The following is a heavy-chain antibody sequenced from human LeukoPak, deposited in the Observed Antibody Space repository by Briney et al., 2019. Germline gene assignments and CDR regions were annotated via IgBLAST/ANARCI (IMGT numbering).Heavy chain of an antibody. J-gene: IGHJ4*02. D-gene: IGHD2-21*01. V-gene: IGHV4-59*08. CDR1: GGSIRSYF. CDR3: ARHRLRGRVAVLYYFDY. CDR2: IYYSGST. Sequence: SETLSLTCTVSGGSIRSYFWSWIRQPPGKGLEWIGYIYYSGSTNYNPSLKSRVTISVDTSKNQFSLNLSSVTAADTAVYYCARHRLRGRVAVLYYFDYWGRGTLVTVSS.